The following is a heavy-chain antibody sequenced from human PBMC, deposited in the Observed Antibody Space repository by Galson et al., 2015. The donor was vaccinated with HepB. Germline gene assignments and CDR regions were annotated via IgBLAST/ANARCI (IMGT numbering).Heavy chain of an antibody. CDR1: GLTVISNY. CDR2: IYGGGST. D-gene: IGHD3-22*01. CDR3: AREPHDYDSSGHYFGAVDI. Sequence: SLRLSCAASGLTVISNYMNWVRQAPGKGLEWVSVIYGGGSTYYADSVKGRFTISRDNSKNTLFLQMNSVRAEDTAVYYCAREPHDYDSSGHYFGAVDIWGQGTMVTVSS. J-gene: IGHJ3*02. V-gene: IGHV3-66*01.